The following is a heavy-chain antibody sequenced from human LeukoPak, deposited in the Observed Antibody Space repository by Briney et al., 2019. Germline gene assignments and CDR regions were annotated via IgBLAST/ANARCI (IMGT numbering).Heavy chain of an antibody. J-gene: IGHJ6*03. CDR3: QGIQLYYYFYYMDV. V-gene: IGHV4-34*03. Sequence: SETLSLTCAVYGGSFSGYYWSWIRQPPGKGLEWIGEINHSGSTNYNPSLKSRVTISVDTSKNQFSLELSSVTAADAAVYYCQGIQLYYYFYYMDVWGKGTTVTVSS. CDR2: INHSGST. D-gene: IGHD5-18*01. CDR1: GGSFSGYY.